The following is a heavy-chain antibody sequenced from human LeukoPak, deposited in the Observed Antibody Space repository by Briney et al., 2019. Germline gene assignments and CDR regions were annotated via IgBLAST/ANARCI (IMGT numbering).Heavy chain of an antibody. D-gene: IGHD4-4*01. Sequence: GGSLRLSCAASGFTFSSYAMHWVRQAPGKGLEWAAVISYDGSNKYYADSVKGRFTISRDNSKNTLYLQMNSLRAEDTAVYYCARGPAGTTVTIHPSLWGQGTLVTVSS. J-gene: IGHJ4*02. CDR1: GFTFSSYA. CDR3: ARGPAGTTVTIHPSL. V-gene: IGHV3-30-3*01. CDR2: ISYDGSNK.